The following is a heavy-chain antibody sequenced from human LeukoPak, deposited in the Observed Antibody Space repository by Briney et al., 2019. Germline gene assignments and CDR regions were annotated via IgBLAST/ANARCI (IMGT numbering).Heavy chain of an antibody. CDR3: ARDLVTGWYDAFDI. J-gene: IGHJ3*02. V-gene: IGHV4-61*02. Sequence: SQTLSLTCTVSGGSISSGSYYWSWIRQPAWKRLEWIGRIYTSGSTNYNPSLRSRVTISLDTSKNQFSLKLSSVTAADTAVYYCARDLVTGWYDAFDIWGQGTMVTVSS. D-gene: IGHD4-23*01. CDR2: IYTSGST. CDR1: GGSISSGSYY.